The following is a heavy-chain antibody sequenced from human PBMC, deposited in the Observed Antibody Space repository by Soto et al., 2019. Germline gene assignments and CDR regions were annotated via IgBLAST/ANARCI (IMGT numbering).Heavy chain of an antibody. CDR1: GYTFTSYG. V-gene: IGHV1-18*01. D-gene: IGHD6-19*01. CDR3: ARDLKMGGSGWYTFDY. Sequence: QVQLVQSGAEVKKPGASVKVSCKASGYTFTSYGISWVRQAPGQGLEWMGWISAYNGNTNYAQKLQGRVTMTTDTXTSXAYMELRSLRSDDTAVYYCARDLKMGGSGWYTFDYWGQGTLVTVSS. CDR2: ISAYNGNT. J-gene: IGHJ4*02.